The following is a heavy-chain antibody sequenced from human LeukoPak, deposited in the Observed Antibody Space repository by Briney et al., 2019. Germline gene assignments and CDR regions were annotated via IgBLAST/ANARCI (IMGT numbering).Heavy chain of an antibody. CDR1: GGSISSSSYY. V-gene: IGHV4-39*01. CDR2: IYYSGST. D-gene: IGHD2-15*01. Sequence: SETLSLTCTVSGGSISSSSYYWGWIRQPPGKGLEWIGTIYYSGSTYYNPSLKSRVTISVDTSENQFSLKLSSVTAADTAVYYCARGSQSLGYCSGGSCRAKIFDYWGQGTLVTVSS. CDR3: ARGSQSLGYCSGGSCRAKIFDY. J-gene: IGHJ4*02.